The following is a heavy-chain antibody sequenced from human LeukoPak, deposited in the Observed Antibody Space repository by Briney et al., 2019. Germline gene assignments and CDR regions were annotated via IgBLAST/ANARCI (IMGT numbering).Heavy chain of an antibody. CDR3: ARDVSVATYYFDY. Sequence: ASVKVSCKASGYTFTNYALHWVRQAPGQRLEWMGWINDGDGNIKYSQDFQGRVTITRDTSASTAYMDLSSLRSEDVAVYYCARDVSVATYYFDYWGQGTLVTVSS. CDR2: INDGDGNI. CDR1: GYTFTNYA. D-gene: IGHD5-12*01. V-gene: IGHV1-3*03. J-gene: IGHJ4*02.